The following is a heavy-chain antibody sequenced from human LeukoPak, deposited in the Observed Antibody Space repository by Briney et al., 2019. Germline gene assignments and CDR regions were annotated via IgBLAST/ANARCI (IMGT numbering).Heavy chain of an antibody. Sequence: SVKVSCKASGGTFTNYAINWVRQAPGQGFEWVGRIIPILDVTNYAQKFQGRVTITADQSTSTAYMELSSLRSEDTAVYYCARSPGIWGIAALWFGESHFDYWGQGTLVTVSS. CDR3: ARSPGIWGIAALWFGESHFDY. CDR1: GGTFTNYA. V-gene: IGHV1-69*04. D-gene: IGHD3-10*01. J-gene: IGHJ4*02. CDR2: IIPILDVT.